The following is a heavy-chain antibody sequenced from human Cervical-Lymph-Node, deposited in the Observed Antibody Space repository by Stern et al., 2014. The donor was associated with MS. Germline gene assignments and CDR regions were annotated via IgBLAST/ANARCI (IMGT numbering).Heavy chain of an antibody. CDR2: ISAYSGIA. Sequence: QVQLVQSGAEVKKPGASVKVSCKTSGYAFSSYGISWVRQAPGQGLEWMGWISAYSGIANYAQRFQGRVTMATDTSTSTAYMELRSLVSDDTAVYFCAAWLDTGYNGFDPWGQGTLVTVSS. CDR3: AAWLDTGYNGFDP. V-gene: IGHV1-18*01. J-gene: IGHJ5*02. D-gene: IGHD6-19*01. CDR1: GYAFSSYG.